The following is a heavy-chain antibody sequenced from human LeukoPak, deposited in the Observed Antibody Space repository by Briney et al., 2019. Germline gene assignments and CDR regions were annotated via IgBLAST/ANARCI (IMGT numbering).Heavy chain of an antibody. CDR2: ISVYDGNT. V-gene: IGHV1-18*01. CDR3: ARDRPFGYSSRWSIFPGRDY. CDR1: GYTFTSYG. Sequence: ASVKVSCEASGYTFTSYGISWVRQAPGQGLEWVGWISVYDGNTNYAQTLQGRVTMTTDTSTSTAYMELRSLRCDDTAVYYCARDRPFGYSSRWSIFPGRDYWGEGTLVTVS. J-gene: IGHJ4*02. D-gene: IGHD6-13*01.